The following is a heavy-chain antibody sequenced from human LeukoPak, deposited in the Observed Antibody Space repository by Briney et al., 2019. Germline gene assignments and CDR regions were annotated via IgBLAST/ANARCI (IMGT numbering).Heavy chain of an antibody. CDR2: IYYSGST. D-gene: IGHD6-13*01. J-gene: IGHJ5*02. V-gene: IGHV4-59*01. Sequence: SETLSLTCTVPGGSISSYYWSWIRQPPGKGLEWIGYIYYSGSTNYSPSLKSRVTISVDTSKNQFSLKLSSVTAADTAVYYCARVGEAAGRFDPWGQGTLVTVSS. CDR3: ARVGEAAGRFDP. CDR1: GGSISSYY.